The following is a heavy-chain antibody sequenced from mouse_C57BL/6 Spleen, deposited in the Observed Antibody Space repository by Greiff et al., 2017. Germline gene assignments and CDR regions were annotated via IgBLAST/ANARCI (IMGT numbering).Heavy chain of an antibody. CDR3: ARGGTRLGRGGNYFDY. CDR1: GYAFSSYW. J-gene: IGHJ2*01. CDR2: IYPGDGDT. Sequence: QVQLQQSGAELVKPGASVKISCKASGYAFSSYWMNWVKQRPGKGLEWIGQIYPGDGDTNYNGKFKGKATLTADKSSSTAYMQLSSLTSEDSAVYFWARGGTRLGRGGNYFDYWGQGTTLTVSS. D-gene: IGHD4-1*01. V-gene: IGHV1-80*01.